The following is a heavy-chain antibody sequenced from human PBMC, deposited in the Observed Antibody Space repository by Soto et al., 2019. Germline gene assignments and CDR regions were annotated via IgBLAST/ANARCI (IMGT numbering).Heavy chain of an antibody. J-gene: IGHJ4*02. V-gene: IGHV3-23*01. CDR3: AKDQLIAVAGNFDY. CDR1: GITFSSYA. D-gene: IGHD6-19*01. CDR2: ISGSGGST. Sequence: GGSLRLSCAASGITFSSYAMSWVRQAPGKGLEWVSSISGSGGSTSYADSVKGRFTISRDNSKNTLYLQMNSLRADDTAVYYCAKDQLIAVAGNFDYWGQGTLVTVSS.